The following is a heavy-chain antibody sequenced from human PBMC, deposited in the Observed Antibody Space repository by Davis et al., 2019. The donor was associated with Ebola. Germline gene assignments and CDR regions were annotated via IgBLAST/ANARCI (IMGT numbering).Heavy chain of an antibody. Sequence: GESLKISCAASGFTISTYWMNWVRQVPGKGLEWVANIKQDGSERYYVDSVKGRFTISRDNAKNSLYLQMNSLRVDDTAVYYCARAGPRDSGSFHDAFDIWGQGTMVTVSS. J-gene: IGHJ3*02. V-gene: IGHV3-7*01. CDR3: ARAGPRDSGSFHDAFDI. D-gene: IGHD1-26*01. CDR2: IKQDGSER. CDR1: GFTISTYW.